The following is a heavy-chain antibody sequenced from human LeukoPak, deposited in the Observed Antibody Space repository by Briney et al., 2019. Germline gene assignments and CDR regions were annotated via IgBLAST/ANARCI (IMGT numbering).Heavy chain of an antibody. CDR2: INHSGST. CDR3: ASIWGWFGELFARPGFDP. V-gene: IGHV4-34*01. J-gene: IGHJ5*02. Sequence: SETLSLTCAVYGGSFSGYYWSWIRQPPGKGLEWIGEINHSGSTNYNPSLKSRVTISVDTSKNQFSLKLSSATAADTAVYYCASIWGWFGELFARPGFDPWGQGTLVTVSS. D-gene: IGHD3-10*01. CDR1: GGSFSGYY.